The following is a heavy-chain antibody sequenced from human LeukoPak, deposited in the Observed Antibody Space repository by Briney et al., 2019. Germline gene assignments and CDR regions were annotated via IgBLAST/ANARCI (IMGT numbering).Heavy chain of an antibody. CDR3: AKISWDGRGTFD. CDR2: IRGSGADK. CDR1: GFSFSTYS. Sequence: PGGSLRLSCAASGFSFSTYSMSWVRQAPGKGLEWVSSIRGSGADKYYADSVKGRFSISRDNSQDTLSLQMNSLRAEDTAVYYCAKISWDGRGTFDWGRGTLVTVS. J-gene: IGHJ4*02. D-gene: IGHD1/OR15-1a*01. V-gene: IGHV3-23*01.